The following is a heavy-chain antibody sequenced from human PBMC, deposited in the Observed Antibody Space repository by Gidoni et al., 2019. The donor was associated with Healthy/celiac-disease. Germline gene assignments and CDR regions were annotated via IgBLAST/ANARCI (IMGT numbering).Heavy chain of an antibody. CDR2: ISGSGGST. Sequence: VQLLESGGGLVQPGGSLRLSCAASGFPFSSYAMSWVCQAPGKGLEWVSAISGSGGSTYYADSVKGRFTISRDNSKNTLYLQMNSLRAEDTAVYYCAKTSSGMARTGGFDYWGQGTLVTVSS. V-gene: IGHV3-23*01. D-gene: IGHD5-12*01. CDR1: GFPFSSYA. CDR3: AKTSSGMARTGGFDY. J-gene: IGHJ4*02.